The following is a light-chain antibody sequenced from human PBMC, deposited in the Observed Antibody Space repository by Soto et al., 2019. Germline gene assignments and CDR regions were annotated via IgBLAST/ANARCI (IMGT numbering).Light chain of an antibody. J-gene: IGLJ1*01. V-gene: IGLV2-11*01. CDR2: DVT. CDR3: CSYADNYFSV. CDR1: TSDVGGYDY. Sequence: QSALTQPRSVSWSPGQSVTISCTVTTSDVGGYDYVSWYQHHPGKAPKLIIYDVTQRPSGIPDRFSGSKSGNTASLTISGLQADDEADYHCCSYADNYFSVFGTGTKVTVL.